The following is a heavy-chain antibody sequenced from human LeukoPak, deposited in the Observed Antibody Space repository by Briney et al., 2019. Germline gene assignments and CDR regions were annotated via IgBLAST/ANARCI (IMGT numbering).Heavy chain of an antibody. CDR3: ARGRGYGYPFYYYGMDV. D-gene: IGHD5-18*01. V-gene: IGHV4-34*01. Sequence: SETLSLTCAVYGGSFSGYYWSWIRQPPGKGLEWIGEINHGGSTNYNPSLKSRVTISVDTSKNQFSLKLSSVTAADTAVYYCARGRGYGYPFYYYGMDVWGQGPTVTASS. J-gene: IGHJ6*02. CDR1: GGSFSGYY. CDR2: INHGGST.